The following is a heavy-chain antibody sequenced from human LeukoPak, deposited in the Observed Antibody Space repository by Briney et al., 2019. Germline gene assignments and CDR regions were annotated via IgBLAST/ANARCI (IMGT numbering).Heavy chain of an antibody. D-gene: IGHD2-2*01. CDR3: AKGTNNYDY. Sequence: GRSLRLSCTTSGFTFEDYAMSWVRQAPGKGLEWVSTISGSGVSTYYADSVKGRFTVSRDNSKNTLYLQLNSLRAEDTAVYYCAKGTNNYDYWGQGTLVAVSS. CDR2: ISGSGVST. V-gene: IGHV3-23*01. J-gene: IGHJ4*02. CDR1: GFTFEDYA.